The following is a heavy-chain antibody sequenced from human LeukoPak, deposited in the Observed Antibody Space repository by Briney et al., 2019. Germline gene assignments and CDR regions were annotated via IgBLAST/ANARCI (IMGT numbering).Heavy chain of an antibody. J-gene: IGHJ4*02. V-gene: IGHV3-30*01. D-gene: IGHD3-3*01. CDR3: ARDRRGFLEWSYYFDY. CDR1: GFTFSSYA. CDR2: ISYDGSNK. Sequence: GGSLRLSCAASGFTFSSYAMHWVRQAPGKGLEWVAVISYDGSNKYYADSVKGRFTISRDNSKNTLYLQMNSLRAEDTAVYYCARDRRGFLEWSYYFDYWGQGTLVTVSS.